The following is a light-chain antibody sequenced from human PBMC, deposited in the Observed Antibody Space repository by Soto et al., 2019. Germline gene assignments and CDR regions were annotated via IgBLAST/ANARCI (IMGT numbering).Light chain of an antibody. J-gene: IGKJ1*01. CDR3: MQGIQARQT. V-gene: IGKV2-28*01. CDR1: QRLLHSNGYNY. CDR2: LGS. Sequence: IVTTQSPLSLPVTAGEPASISCSPSQRLLHSNGYNYLGWYQQHRVHSPQLLIVLGSNRASGVPDRFSGSGSGTDFTLKITRVEVGDVGVYYCMQGIQARQTFGQGTKVDIK.